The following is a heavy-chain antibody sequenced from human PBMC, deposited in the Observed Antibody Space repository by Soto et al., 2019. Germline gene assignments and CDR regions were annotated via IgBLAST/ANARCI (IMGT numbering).Heavy chain of an antibody. CDR1: VGTFSNST. CDR3: ARGRLEWIDSGDPSGPLSSYLYAADA. J-gene: IGHJ6*02. V-gene: IGHV1-69*12. D-gene: IGHD3-3*01. Sequence: QVHLVQSGAEVEKPGSSVKVSCKASVGTFSNSTINWVRQAPGQGLEWMGGIIPIFGKTNYAQRFQGRVTINADESATTAHLELSRLRFDDAADYFCARGRLEWIDSGDPSGPLSSYLYAADAWGHGTTVTVSS. CDR2: IIPIFGKT.